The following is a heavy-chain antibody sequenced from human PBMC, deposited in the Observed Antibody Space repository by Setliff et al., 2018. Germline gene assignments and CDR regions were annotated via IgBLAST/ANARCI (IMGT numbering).Heavy chain of an antibody. Sequence: SETLSLTCAVSGGSISSSNWWSWVRQPPGKGLEWIGEIYHSGSTNYNPSLKSRVTISVDKSKNQFSLKLSSVTAADTAVYYCARDNNPGYRGYWGRFDYWGQGTLVTAPQ. CDR3: ARDNNPGYRGYWGRFDY. CDR1: GGSISSSNW. J-gene: IGHJ4*02. CDR2: IYHSGST. D-gene: IGHD3-16*02. V-gene: IGHV4-4*02.